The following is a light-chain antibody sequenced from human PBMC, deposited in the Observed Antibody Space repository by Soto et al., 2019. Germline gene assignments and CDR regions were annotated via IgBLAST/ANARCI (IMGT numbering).Light chain of an antibody. J-gene: IGKJ3*01. CDR1: QSVSSSY. CDR3: QQYGSSPLFT. CDR2: GAS. V-gene: IGKV3-20*01. Sequence: EIVLTQSPGTLSLSPGERATLSCRASQSVSSSYLAWYQQKPGQAPRLLIYGASSRATGIPDRFSGSGSGTDFTLTISRLEPADFAVYYCQQYGSSPLFTFGPGTQVDIK.